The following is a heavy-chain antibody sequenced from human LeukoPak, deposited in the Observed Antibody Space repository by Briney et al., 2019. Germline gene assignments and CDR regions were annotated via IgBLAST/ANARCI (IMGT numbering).Heavy chain of an antibody. CDR2: IYPGDSDA. J-gene: IGHJ4*02. D-gene: IGHD1-26*01. CDR1: GYTFTNYW. V-gene: IGHV5-51*01. CDR3: ARRRDLYSGSYYPFDY. Sequence: GESLKISCKGSGYTFTNYWIGWVRQMPGKGLKWMGIIYPGDSDARYSPSFQGQVTISADKSISTAYLQWSSLKASDTAMYYCARRRDLYSGSYYPFDYWGQGTLVTVSS.